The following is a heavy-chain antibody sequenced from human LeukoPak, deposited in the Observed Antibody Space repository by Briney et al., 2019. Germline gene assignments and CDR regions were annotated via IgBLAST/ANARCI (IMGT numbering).Heavy chain of an antibody. D-gene: IGHD2-2*03. CDR1: GGSITSYY. Sequence: SETLSLTCTVSGGSITSYYWSWIRQPPGKGLEWIGYIYYSGSTDYNPSLKSRVTISVDTSKNQFSLKLSSVTAADTAVYYCARERGFCSSTNCYPLYDYWGQGTLVTVSS. J-gene: IGHJ4*02. CDR2: IYYSGST. CDR3: ARERGFCSSTNCYPLYDY. V-gene: IGHV4-59*01.